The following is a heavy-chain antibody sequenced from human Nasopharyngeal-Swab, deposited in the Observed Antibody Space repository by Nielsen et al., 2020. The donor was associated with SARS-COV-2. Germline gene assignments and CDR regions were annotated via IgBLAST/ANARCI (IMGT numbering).Heavy chain of an antibody. CDR2: ITAGNGGT. D-gene: IGHD3-22*01. J-gene: IGHJ4*02. CDR3: ARVYYDSSDYYQY. V-gene: IGHV1-3*01. Sequence: WVRQAPGQRLEWMGYITAGNGGTAYSQKFQGRVTVTRDTSASTAYMELSSLRSEDTAVYYCARVYYDSSDYYQYWGQGTLVTVSS.